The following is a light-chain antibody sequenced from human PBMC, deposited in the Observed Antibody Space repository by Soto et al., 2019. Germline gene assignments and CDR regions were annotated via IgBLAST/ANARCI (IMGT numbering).Light chain of an antibody. CDR1: QSVSSK. J-gene: IGKJ1*01. Sequence: EIVMTQSPATLSVSPGERATLSCRASQSVSSKLAWYQQKPGRAPRLLIYGASTRVTGVPARFSGSGSGTEFTLTNSSLQSEDFAVYYCQQYNNWPPWAFGQGTKVEIK. V-gene: IGKV3-15*01. CDR2: GAS. CDR3: QQYNNWPPWA.